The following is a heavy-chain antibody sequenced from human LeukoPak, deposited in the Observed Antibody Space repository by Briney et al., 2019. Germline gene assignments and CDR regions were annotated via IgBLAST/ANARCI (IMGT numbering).Heavy chain of an antibody. J-gene: IGHJ4*02. Sequence: ASVEVSCKASVYTFTGYYMHWVRQAPGQGLEWMGWINPNSGGTNYAQKFQGRVTMTRDTSISTAYMELSRLGSDDTAVYYCAAYGSGSRLLDYWGQGTLVTVSS. D-gene: IGHD3-10*01. CDR1: VYTFTGYY. CDR2: INPNSGGT. V-gene: IGHV1-2*02. CDR3: AAYGSGSRLLDY.